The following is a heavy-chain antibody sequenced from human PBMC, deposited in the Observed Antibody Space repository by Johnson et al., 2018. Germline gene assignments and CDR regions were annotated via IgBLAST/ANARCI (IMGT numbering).Heavy chain of an antibody. CDR3: AREEGLASPMDV. CDR2: MNGDGSST. Sequence: VQLVESGGGLVQPGGSLRLSCATSGFIFKTYWMHWVRQAPGKVLEWVSRMNGDGSSTTYADSVKGRFTISRDNAKNRLYLQMNSLRVEDAAVYYCAREEGLASPMDVWGQGTTVTVSS. J-gene: IGHJ6*02. CDR1: GFIFKTYW. V-gene: IGHV3-74*01.